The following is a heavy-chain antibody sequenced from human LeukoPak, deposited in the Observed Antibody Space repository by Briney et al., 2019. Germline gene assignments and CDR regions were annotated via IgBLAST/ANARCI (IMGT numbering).Heavy chain of an antibody. CDR3: ARQLGWTKVRGEFDY. CDR1: GGSFSGYY. D-gene: IGHD3-10*01. CDR2: INHSGST. Sequence: PSETLSLTCAVYGGSFSGYYWSWVRQPPGKGLEWIGEINHSGSTNYNPSLKSRVTISVDTSKNQFSLKLSSVTAADTAVYYCARQLGWTKVRGEFDYWGQGTLVTVSS. V-gene: IGHV4-34*01. J-gene: IGHJ4*02.